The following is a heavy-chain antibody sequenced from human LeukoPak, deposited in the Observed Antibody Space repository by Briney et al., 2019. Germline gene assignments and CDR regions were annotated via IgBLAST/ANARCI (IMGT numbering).Heavy chain of an antibody. J-gene: IGHJ4*02. D-gene: IGHD4-23*01. CDR3: ARDRTGGYFDY. V-gene: IGHV3-7*03. CDR2: IKEDGSEK. Sequence: GGSLRLSCAASGLTFSNYWMSWVRQAPGKGLEWVANIKEDGSEKYYVDFMKSRFTISRDNAKNSLYLQMSSLRVEDTAVYYCARDRTGGYFDYWGQGTLVTVSS. CDR1: GLTFSNYW.